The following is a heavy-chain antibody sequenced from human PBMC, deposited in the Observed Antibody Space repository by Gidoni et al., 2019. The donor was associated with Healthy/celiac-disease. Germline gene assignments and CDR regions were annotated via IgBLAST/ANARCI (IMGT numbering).Heavy chain of an antibody. Sequence: EVQLVESGGGLVKPGGSLRLSCAASGFNFSSYSLTWVRQAPGKGLEWVSSISSSSSYIYYADSVKGRFTISRDNAKNSLYLQMNSLRAEDTAVYYCARDSLVVPAAMALGYYYYGMDVWGQGTTVTVSS. V-gene: IGHV3-21*01. CDR3: ARDSLVVPAAMALGYYYYGMDV. J-gene: IGHJ6*02. CDR1: GFNFSSYS. CDR2: ISSSSSYI. D-gene: IGHD2-2*01.